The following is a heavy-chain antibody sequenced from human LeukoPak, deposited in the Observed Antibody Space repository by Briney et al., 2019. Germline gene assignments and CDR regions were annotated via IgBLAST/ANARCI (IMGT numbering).Heavy chain of an antibody. D-gene: IGHD5-12*01. CDR1: GGTFSIYA. CDR2: IIPIFGTA. J-gene: IGHJ4*02. CDR3: ARGHNSGYDTRAASFDY. Sequence: GASVKVSCKASGGTFSIYAISWVRQAPGQGLEWMGGIIPIFGTANYAQKFQGRVTITADESTSTAYMELSSLRSEDTAVYYCARGHNSGYDTRAASFDYWGQGTLVTVSS. V-gene: IGHV1-69*13.